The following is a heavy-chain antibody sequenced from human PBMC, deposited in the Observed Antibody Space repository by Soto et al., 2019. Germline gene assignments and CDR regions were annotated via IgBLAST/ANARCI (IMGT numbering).Heavy chain of an antibody. CDR2: IIPIFGTA. V-gene: IGHV1-69*13. D-gene: IGHD6-6*01. Sequence: GASVKVSCKASGGNFSRYAIRWVRQASGHGLEWMGGIIPIFGTANYAQKFQGRVTITADESTSTAYMERSSLRSEDTAVYYCARDSSADAFDIWDQGTMVTVSS. J-gene: IGHJ3*02. CDR1: GGNFSRYA. CDR3: ARDSSADAFDI.